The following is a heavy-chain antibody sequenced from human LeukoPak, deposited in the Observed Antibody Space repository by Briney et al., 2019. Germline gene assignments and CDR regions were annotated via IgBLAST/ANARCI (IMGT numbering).Heavy chain of an antibody. CDR2: IYYSGST. V-gene: IGHV4-59*01. D-gene: IGHD3-3*01. Sequence: PSETLSLTCTVSGGSISSYYWSWIRQPPGKGLEWIGYIYYSGSTNYNPSLKSRVTISVDTSKNQFSLKLSSVTAADTAVYYCARVGSDGVVIGWFDPWGQGTLVTVSS. J-gene: IGHJ5*02. CDR1: GGSISSYY. CDR3: ARVGSDGVVIGWFDP.